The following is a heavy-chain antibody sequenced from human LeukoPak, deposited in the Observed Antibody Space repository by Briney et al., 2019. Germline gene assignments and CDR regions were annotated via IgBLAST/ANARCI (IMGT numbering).Heavy chain of an antibody. CDR3: ARFAYCGGHCWYYFDY. V-gene: IGHV4-59*01. CDR1: GGSSSGYY. J-gene: IGHJ4*02. Sequence: PSETLSLTCAVYGGSSSGYYWSWIRQPPGKGLEWIGYIYSSGSTNYNPSLKSRITISVDTSKNQFSLKLSSVTAADTAVYYCARFAYCGGHCWYYFDYWGQGSLVTVSS. D-gene: IGHD2-21*02. CDR2: IYSSGST.